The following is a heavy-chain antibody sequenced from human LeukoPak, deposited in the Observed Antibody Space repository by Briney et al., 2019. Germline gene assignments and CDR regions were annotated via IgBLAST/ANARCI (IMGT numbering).Heavy chain of an antibody. CDR1: GYSFTSYW. CDR3: ARREGDSSGYYSPSFDY. CDR2: IDPSDSYT. J-gene: IGHJ4*02. Sequence: ESLKISCKGSGYSFTSYWISWVRQMPGKGLEWMGRIDPSDSYTNYSPSFQGHVTISADKSISTAYLQWSSLKASDTAMYYCARREGDSSGYYSPSFDYWGQGTLVTVSS. D-gene: IGHD3-22*01. V-gene: IGHV5-10-1*01.